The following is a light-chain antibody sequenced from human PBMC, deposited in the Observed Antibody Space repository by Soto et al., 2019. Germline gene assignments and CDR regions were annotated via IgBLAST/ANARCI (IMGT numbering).Light chain of an antibody. CDR2: DAS. Sequence: ELVLTQSPATLSLSPGERATLSCRASQSVSSYFAWYQQKPGQAPRLLIYDASNRATGIPARFSGSGSGTDFTLTISSLEPEDFAVYYCQQRSNWPPITFGQGTRLEIK. J-gene: IGKJ5*01. V-gene: IGKV3-11*01. CDR3: QQRSNWPPIT. CDR1: QSVSSY.